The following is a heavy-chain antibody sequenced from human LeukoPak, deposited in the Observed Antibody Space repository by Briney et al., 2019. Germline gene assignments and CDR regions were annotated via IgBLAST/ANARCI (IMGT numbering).Heavy chain of an antibody. Sequence: AGGSLRLSCAASGFTFSSYAMSWVRQAPGKGLEWVSAISGSGGSTYYADSVKGRFTISRDNSKNTLYLQMNRLRAEDTAVYYCAKRAPEGIAVAGTDFYFDYWGQGTLVTVSS. CDR3: AKRAPEGIAVAGTDFYFDY. D-gene: IGHD6-19*01. V-gene: IGHV3-23*01. CDR1: GFTFSSYA. J-gene: IGHJ4*02. CDR2: ISGSGGST.